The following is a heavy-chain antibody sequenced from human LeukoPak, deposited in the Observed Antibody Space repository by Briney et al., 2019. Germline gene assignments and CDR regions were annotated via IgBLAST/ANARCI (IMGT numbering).Heavy chain of an antibody. CDR3: ARDVPGYCSSTSCYEKRYFDL. Sequence: ASVEVSCKASGYTFTSYGISWVRQAPGQGLEWMGWISAYNGNTNYAQKLQGRVTMTTDTSTSTAYMELRSLRSDDTAVYYCARDVPGYCSSTSCYEKRYFDLWGRGTLVTVSS. CDR1: GYTFTSYG. V-gene: IGHV1-18*01. D-gene: IGHD2-2*01. CDR2: ISAYNGNT. J-gene: IGHJ2*01.